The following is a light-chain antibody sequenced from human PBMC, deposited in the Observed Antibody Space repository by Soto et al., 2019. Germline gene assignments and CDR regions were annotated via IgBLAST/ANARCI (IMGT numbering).Light chain of an antibody. V-gene: IGLV1-51*01. Sequence: QSVLTQPPSVSAAPGQRVTLSCSGSSSNVGHNDVSWYQQLPGTAPKLLIYDNDKRPSGIPDRFSGSKSGTSATLAITGLQTGDEADYYCGTWDDSLNGYVFGTGTKVTVL. J-gene: IGLJ1*01. CDR3: GTWDDSLNGYV. CDR2: DND. CDR1: SSNVGHND.